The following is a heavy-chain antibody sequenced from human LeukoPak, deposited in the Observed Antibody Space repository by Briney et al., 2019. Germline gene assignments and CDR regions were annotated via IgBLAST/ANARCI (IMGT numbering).Heavy chain of an antibody. CDR2: ISGSGGST. CDR3: ARDHYYDSSGYEALDY. CDR1: GFTFSSYA. V-gene: IGHV3-23*01. J-gene: IGHJ4*02. Sequence: GGSLRLSCAASGFTFSSYAMSWVRQAPGKGLEWVSAISGSGGSTSYAQKFKGRVTMTRDTSTSTVYMEMSSLRSEDTAVYYCARDHYYDSSGYEALDYWGQGTLVTVSS. D-gene: IGHD3-22*01.